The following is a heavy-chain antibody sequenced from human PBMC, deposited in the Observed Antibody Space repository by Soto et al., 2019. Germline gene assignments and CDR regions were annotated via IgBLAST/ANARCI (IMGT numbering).Heavy chain of an antibody. Sequence: SETLSLTCTVSGGSISSSSYYWGWIRQPPGKGLEWIGSIYYSGSTYYNPSLKSRVTISVDTSKNQFSLKLSSVTAADTAVYYCARVVVVPAAYYYYYGMDVWGQGTTVTVSS. J-gene: IGHJ6*02. CDR1: GGSISSSSYY. CDR2: IYYSGST. CDR3: ARVVVVPAAYYYYYGMDV. V-gene: IGHV4-39*01. D-gene: IGHD2-2*01.